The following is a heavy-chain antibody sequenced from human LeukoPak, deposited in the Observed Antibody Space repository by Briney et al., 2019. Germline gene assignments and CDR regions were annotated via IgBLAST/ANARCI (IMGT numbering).Heavy chain of an antibody. J-gene: IGHJ4*02. D-gene: IGHD2-8*01. V-gene: IGHV3-21*01. CDR1: GFTFNNYN. CDR3: ARDDCTNGVCYYYSDY. Sequence: GGSLRLSCAASGFTFNNYNINWVRQAPGKGLEWVSSISSSSSYIYYADSVKGRFTISRDNAKNSVYLQMNSLRAEDTAVYYCARDDCTNGVCYYYSDYWGQGTLVTVSS. CDR2: ISSSSSYI.